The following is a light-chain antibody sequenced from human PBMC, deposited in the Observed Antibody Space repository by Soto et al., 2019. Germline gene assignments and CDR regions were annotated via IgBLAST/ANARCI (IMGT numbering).Light chain of an antibody. CDR3: QQYDDLPVT. Sequence: DIQLTQSPSSLSASVGDSVTITCQPSHDITNFLNWYQQKPGRAPKLLIYDAVHLESGVPSRFSGSGSATHVTLTISSLQPEDFATYYCQQYDDLPVTFGGGTKVEIK. CDR1: HDITNF. V-gene: IGKV1-33*01. CDR2: DAV. J-gene: IGKJ4*01.